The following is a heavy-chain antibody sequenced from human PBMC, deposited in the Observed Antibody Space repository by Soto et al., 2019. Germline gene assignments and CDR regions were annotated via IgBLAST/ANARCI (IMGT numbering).Heavy chain of an antibody. D-gene: IGHD3-10*01. CDR2: ISGSGGST. Sequence: GGSLRLACAASGFTFSSYAMSWVRQAPGKGLEWVSAISGSGGSTYYADSVKGRFTISRDNSKNTLYLQMNGLRAEDTAVYYCAKGPIPEFGDYWGQGTLVTVSS. J-gene: IGHJ4*02. CDR3: AKGPIPEFGDY. V-gene: IGHV3-23*01. CDR1: GFTFSSYA.